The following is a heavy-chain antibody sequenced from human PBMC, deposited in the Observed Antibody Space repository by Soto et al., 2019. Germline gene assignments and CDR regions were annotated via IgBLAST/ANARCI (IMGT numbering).Heavy chain of an antibody. D-gene: IGHD3-22*01. Sequence: GGSNRLSSAAAEFTFGGYARSWVRQAPGKGLEWVSAISGSGGSTYYADSVKGRFTISRDNSKNTLYLQMNSLRAEDTAVYYCAKDRVQSYDRGYYFDYWGQGTLVTVSS. V-gene: IGHV3-23*01. CDR2: ISGSGGST. CDR3: AKDRVQSYDRGYYFDY. J-gene: IGHJ4*02. CDR1: EFTFGGYA.